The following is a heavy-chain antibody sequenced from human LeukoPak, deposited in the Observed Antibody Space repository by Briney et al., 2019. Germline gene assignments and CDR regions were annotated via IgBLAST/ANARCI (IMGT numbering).Heavy chain of an antibody. Sequence: GGSLRLSCAASGFTFSSYSMNWVRQAPGKGLEWVSSISSSSSYIYYADSVKGRFTISRDNSKNTLYLQMNSLRAEDTAVYYCAKAGSSGYRSNWFDPWGQGTLVTVSS. J-gene: IGHJ5*02. D-gene: IGHD3-22*01. V-gene: IGHV3-21*04. CDR1: GFTFSSYS. CDR3: AKAGSSGYRSNWFDP. CDR2: ISSSSSYI.